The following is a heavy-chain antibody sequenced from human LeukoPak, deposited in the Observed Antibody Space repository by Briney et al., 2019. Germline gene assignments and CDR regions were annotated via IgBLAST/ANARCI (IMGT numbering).Heavy chain of an antibody. V-gene: IGHV4-4*07. CDR3: ARDGFYGIALDY. J-gene: IGHJ4*02. CDR1: GGSISSYY. D-gene: IGHD2/OR15-2a*01. CDR2: IHTSGNT. Sequence: SETLSLTCTVSGGSISSYYWSWIRQPAGKGLEWIGRIHTSGNTNYNPSLKSRVTMSVDTSKNQFSLKLSSVTAADTAAYYCARDGFYGIALDYWGQGTLVTVSS.